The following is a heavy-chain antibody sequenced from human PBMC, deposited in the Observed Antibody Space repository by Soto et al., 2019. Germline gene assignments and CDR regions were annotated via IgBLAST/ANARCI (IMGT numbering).Heavy chain of an antibody. CDR3: ARHTRNQFDP. CDR1: GDSLTSSSYY. Sequence: PSETMSLTCTVSGDSLTSSSYYWCWIRQPPGKGLEWIGSIYYSERTSYNSGSTYYSPSLKSRVTISGDTSKSQFSLKLSSVTAADTAVYYCARHTRNQFDPWGQGTRVTVSS. CDR2: IYYSERTSYNSGST. J-gene: IGHJ5*02. V-gene: IGHV4-39*01.